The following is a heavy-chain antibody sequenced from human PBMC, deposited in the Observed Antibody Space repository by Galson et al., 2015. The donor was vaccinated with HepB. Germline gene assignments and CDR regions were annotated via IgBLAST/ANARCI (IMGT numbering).Heavy chain of an antibody. D-gene: IGHD2-15*01. CDR1: GYTFSSYS. Sequence: SCXASGYTFSSYSITWVRQAPGQGLEWVGWISPHNRYTNYAQNFQGRVTMTTDTSTNTAYMELRSLRSDDTAIYYCARGAVVVAVGATENNWFDPWGRGTLVTVSS. CDR2: ISPHNRYT. V-gene: IGHV1-18*01. CDR3: ARGAVVVAVGATENNWFDP. J-gene: IGHJ5*02.